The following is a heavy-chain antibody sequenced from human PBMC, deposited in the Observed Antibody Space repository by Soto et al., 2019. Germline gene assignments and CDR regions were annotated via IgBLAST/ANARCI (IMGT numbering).Heavy chain of an antibody. Sequence: GGSLRLSCAASGFTFSDYYMSWIRQAPGKGLEWVSYISSSGSTIYYADSVKGRFTISRDNAKNSLYLQMNSLRAEDTAVYYCARDPDYDILTGYYSGEGPTVVDYWGQGTLVTVSS. J-gene: IGHJ4*02. D-gene: IGHD3-9*01. CDR1: GFTFSDYY. CDR2: ISSSGSTI. V-gene: IGHV3-11*01. CDR3: ARDPDYDILTGYYSGEGPTVVDY.